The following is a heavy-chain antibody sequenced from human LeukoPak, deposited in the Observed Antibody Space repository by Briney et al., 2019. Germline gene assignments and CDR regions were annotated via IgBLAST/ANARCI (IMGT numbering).Heavy chain of an antibody. D-gene: IGHD3-10*01. CDR3: ARGFGEFPFDY. CDR2: INNDGSST. J-gene: IGHJ4*02. CDR1: GLTFSSYW. Sequence: GGSLRLSCAASGLTFSSYWMHWVRQAPGKGLVWVSRINNDGSSTSYADSVKGRFTISRDNAKNTLYLQMNSLRAEDTAVYYCARGFGEFPFDYWGQGTLVTVSS. V-gene: IGHV3-74*01.